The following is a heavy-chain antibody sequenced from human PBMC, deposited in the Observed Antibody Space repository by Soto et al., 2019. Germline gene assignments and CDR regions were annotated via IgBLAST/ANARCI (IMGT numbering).Heavy chain of an antibody. D-gene: IGHD4-4*01. Sequence: SETLSLTCTVSGDSIRDGGYYWAWIRQRPGQGLEWMGYIYFTGKANYNPSLENRLTMSVDMSRRQLYLRLTSVTAADTAVYFCAKDPSPQPIPAVTPGWFDPWGQGIAVTVS. CDR1: GDSIRDGGYY. CDR3: AKDPSPQPIPAVTPGWFDP. J-gene: IGHJ5*02. V-gene: IGHV4-31*03. CDR2: IYFTGKA.